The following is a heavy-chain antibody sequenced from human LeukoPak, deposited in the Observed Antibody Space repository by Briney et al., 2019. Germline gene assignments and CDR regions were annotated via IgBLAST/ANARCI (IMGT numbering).Heavy chain of an antibody. V-gene: IGHV4-39*01. CDR2: IYYSGST. CDR1: GGSISSSSYY. D-gene: IGHD2-2*01. CDR3: ARPDCSSTSCHFDY. J-gene: IGHJ4*02. Sequence: SETLSLTXTVSGGSISSSSYYWGWIRQPPGKGLEWIGSIYYSGSTYYNPSLKSRVTISVDTSKNQFSLKLSSVTAADTAVYYCARPDCSSTSCHFDYWGQGTLVTVSS.